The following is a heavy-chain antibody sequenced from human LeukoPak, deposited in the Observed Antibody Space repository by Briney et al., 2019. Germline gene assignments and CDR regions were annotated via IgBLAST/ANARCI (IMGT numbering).Heavy chain of an antibody. CDR3: AKVWGSGWTFDY. V-gene: IGHV3-23*01. J-gene: IGHJ4*02. CDR2: ISGSGGST. D-gene: IGHD6-19*01. Sequence: PGGSLRLSCAASGFTFSSYGMSWVRQAPGRGLEWVSAISGSGGSTYYADSVKGRFTISRDNSKNTLYLQMNSLRAEDTAVYYCAKVWGSGWTFDYWGQGTLVTVSS. CDR1: GFTFSSYG.